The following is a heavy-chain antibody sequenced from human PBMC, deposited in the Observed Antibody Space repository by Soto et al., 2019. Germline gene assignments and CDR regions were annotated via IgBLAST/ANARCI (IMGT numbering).Heavy chain of an antibody. Sequence: SVKVSCKASGFTFTSSAVQWVRQARGQRLEWIGWIVVGSGNTNYAQKFQERVTITRDMSTSTAYMELSSLRSEDTAVYYCAAPGGIVVVPAAMVGADYYYYGMDVWGQGTTVTVSS. D-gene: IGHD2-2*01. CDR2: IVVGSGNT. CDR1: GFTFTSSA. J-gene: IGHJ6*02. V-gene: IGHV1-58*01. CDR3: AAPGGIVVVPAAMVGADYYYYGMDV.